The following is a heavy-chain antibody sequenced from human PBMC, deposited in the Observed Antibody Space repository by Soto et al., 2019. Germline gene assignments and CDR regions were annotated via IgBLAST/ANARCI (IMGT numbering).Heavy chain of an antibody. CDR1: GFTFSSYG. V-gene: IGHV3-33*01. D-gene: IGHD1-26*01. J-gene: IGHJ3*02. Sequence: GGSLRLSCAASGFTFSSYGMHWVRQAPGKGLEWVAVIWYDGSNKYYADSVKGRFTISRDNSKNTLYLQMNSLRAEDTAVYYCAAWDTLADAFHIRGQGTMVTVS. CDR2: IWYDGSNK. CDR3: AAWDTLADAFHI.